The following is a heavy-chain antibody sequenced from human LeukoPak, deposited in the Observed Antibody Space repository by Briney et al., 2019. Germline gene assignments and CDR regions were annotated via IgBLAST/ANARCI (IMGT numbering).Heavy chain of an antibody. CDR1: GYTLTELS. D-gene: IGHD3-16*01. Sequence: ASVKVSCKVSGYTLTELSMHWVRQAPGKGLEWMGGFDPEDGETIYAQKFQGRVTMTEDTSTDTAYMELSSLSSEDTAVYYCATLSLVGGVTDYWGRGTLVTVAS. J-gene: IGHJ4*02. CDR2: FDPEDGET. CDR3: ATLSLVGGVTDY. V-gene: IGHV1-24*01.